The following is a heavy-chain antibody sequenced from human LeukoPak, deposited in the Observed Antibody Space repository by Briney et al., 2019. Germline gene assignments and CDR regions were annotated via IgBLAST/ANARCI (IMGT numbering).Heavy chain of an antibody. CDR1: GFSLGSHV. Sequence: GGSLGLSCAASGFSLGSHVMHWVRQAPGKGLEWVALIFSDGSNEYYADSVKGRFTISRDNSKNTLYLQLNSLRAEDTAVYYCAKLSGYDSLNYFDYWGQGTLVTVSS. V-gene: IGHV3-33*03. CDR3: AKLSGYDSLNYFDY. CDR2: IFSDGSNE. D-gene: IGHD5-12*01. J-gene: IGHJ4*02.